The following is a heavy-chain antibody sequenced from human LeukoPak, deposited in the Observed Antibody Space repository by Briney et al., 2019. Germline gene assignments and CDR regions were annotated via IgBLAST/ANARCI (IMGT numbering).Heavy chain of an antibody. V-gene: IGHV4-4*07. J-gene: IGHJ4*02. CDR1: GGSISHYY. Sequence: PSETLSLTCTVSGGSISHYYWSWIRQPAGKGLEWIGRIHSSGSTDYNPSLKSRVTMSVDTSKNQFSAKVNSVTAADTAVYYCARGLEVGADRALDYWGQGTWSPSPQ. CDR3: ARGLEVGADRALDY. CDR2: IHSSGST. D-gene: IGHD1-1*01.